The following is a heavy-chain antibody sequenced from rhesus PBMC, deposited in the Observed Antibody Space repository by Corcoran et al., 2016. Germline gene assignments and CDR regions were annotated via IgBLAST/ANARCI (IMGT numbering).Heavy chain of an antibody. J-gene: IGHJ1*01. D-gene: IGHD4-29*01. CDR2: IPGSGGST. CDR3: AREPVRGYGSRIEF. Sequence: QLQLQESGPGLVKPSETLSLTCAVSGGSISSNYWSWIRQPPGKGLELIGRIPGSGGSTDYNPSLTSRVTISTDTSKNQFSLKLSSVTAADTAVYYCAREPVRGYGSRIEFWGQGALVTVSS. CDR1: GGSISSNY. V-gene: IGHV4-173*01.